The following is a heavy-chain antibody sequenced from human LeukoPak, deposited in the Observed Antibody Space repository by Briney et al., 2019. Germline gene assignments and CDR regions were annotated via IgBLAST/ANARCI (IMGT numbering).Heavy chain of an antibody. CDR3: ARGFYYTGMDV. Sequence: SQTLSLTCAISGDSFSSNNAAWIWIRQSPSRGLEWLGRTYYRSKWYNDYAVSLKGRITINPDTSKNQFSLQLNSVTPEDTAVYHCARGFYYTGMDVWGQGTTVTVSS. D-gene: IGHD3-10*01. CDR2: TYYRSKWYN. J-gene: IGHJ6*02. CDR1: GDSFSSNNAA. V-gene: IGHV6-1*01.